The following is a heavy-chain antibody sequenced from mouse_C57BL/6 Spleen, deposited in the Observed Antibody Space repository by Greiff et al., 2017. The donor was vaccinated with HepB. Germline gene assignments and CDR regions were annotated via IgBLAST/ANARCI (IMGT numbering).Heavy chain of an antibody. V-gene: IGHV5-17*01. J-gene: IGHJ4*01. CDR3: ARTIITAGAMDY. Sequence: EVKLVESGGGLVKPGGSLKLSCAASGFTFSDYGMHWVRQAPEKGLEWVAYISSGSSTIYYADTVKGRFTISGDNAKNTLFLQMTSLRSEDTAMYYCARTIITAGAMDYWGQGTSVTVSS. CDR1: GFTFSDYG. CDR2: ISSGSSTI. D-gene: IGHD1-1*01.